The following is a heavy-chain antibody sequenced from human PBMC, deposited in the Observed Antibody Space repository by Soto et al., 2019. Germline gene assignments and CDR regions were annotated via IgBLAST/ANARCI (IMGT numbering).Heavy chain of an antibody. V-gene: IGHV4-34*01. CDR1: GGSFSGYY. J-gene: IGHJ4*02. CDR2: INHSGST. D-gene: IGHD1-26*01. Sequence: QVQLQQWGAGLLKPSETLSLTCAVYGGSFSGYYWSWIRQPPGKGLVWIGKINHSGSTNYNPSLKSRVTKSVDTSKNQFSLKLSSVTAAETAVYYCARGYSGSPIDYWGQRTLVTVSS. CDR3: ARGYSGSPIDY.